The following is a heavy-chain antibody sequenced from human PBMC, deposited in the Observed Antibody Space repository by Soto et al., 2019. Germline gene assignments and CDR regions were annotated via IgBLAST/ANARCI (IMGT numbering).Heavy chain of an antibody. V-gene: IGHV3-30-3*01. CDR1: GFTFSSYA. D-gene: IGHD3-10*01. CDR2: ISYDGSNK. J-gene: IGHJ6*02. CDR3: ARVLGSRVGSDIRSFGYGMDV. Sequence: QPGGSLRLSCAASGFTFSSYAMHWVRQAPGKGLEWVAVISYDGSNKYYADSVKGRFTISRDNSKNTLYLQMNSLRAEDTAVYYCARVLGSRVGSDIRSFGYGMDVWGQGTTVTVSS.